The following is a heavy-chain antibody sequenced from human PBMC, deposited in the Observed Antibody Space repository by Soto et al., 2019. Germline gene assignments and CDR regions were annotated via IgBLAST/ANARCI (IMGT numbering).Heavy chain of an antibody. D-gene: IGHD6-19*01. J-gene: IGHJ4*02. V-gene: IGHV3-48*01. CDR1: GFTFSSYS. CDR2: ISSSSSTI. CDR3: ARDPQYSSGWYPFDY. Sequence: EVQLVGSGGGWVQPGGSLRLSCAASGFTFSSYSMNWVRQAPGKGLEWVSYISSSSSTIYYADSVKGRFTISRDNAKNSLYLQMNSLRAEDTAVYYCARDPQYSSGWYPFDYWGQGTLVTVSS.